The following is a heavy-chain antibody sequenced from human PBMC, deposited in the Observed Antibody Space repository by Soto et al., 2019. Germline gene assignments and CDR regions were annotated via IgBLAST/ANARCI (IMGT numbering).Heavy chain of an antibody. CDR2: ISDAAGSA. J-gene: IGHJ3*01. D-gene: IGHD4-17*01. V-gene: IGHV3-23*01. CDR3: ARPYGGKIGDAPDL. CDR1: GFTFSSYA. Sequence: PWGSLRLSCVASGFTFSSYAMSWFRQFPGKGLEWVSTISDAAGSAYYVDSVKGRFTISRDNSKKTLYLQMNSLRAEDSAVYYCARPYGGKIGDAPDLWGPGTMVTVSS.